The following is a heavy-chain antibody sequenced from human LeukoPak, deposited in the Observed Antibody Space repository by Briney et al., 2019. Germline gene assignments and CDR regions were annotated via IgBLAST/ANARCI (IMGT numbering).Heavy chain of an antibody. CDR1: GGSLTGYY. CDR2: IYYTGSS. CDR3: ARASEMTTNHL. V-gene: IGHV4-59*01. J-gene: IGHJ4*02. D-gene: IGHD5-24*01. Sequence: SETLSLTRSVSGGSLTGYYWNWIRQPPGKGLEWIGFIYYTGSSNYNPSLKNRVTISVDMSKNQFSLMLSSVTAADTAVYYCARASEMTTNHLWGQGTLVTVSS.